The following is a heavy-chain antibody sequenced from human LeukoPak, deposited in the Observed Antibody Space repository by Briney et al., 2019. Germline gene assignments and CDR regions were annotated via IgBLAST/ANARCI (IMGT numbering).Heavy chain of an antibody. V-gene: IGHV3-21*06. CDR2: ISTSRSPI. Sequence: GRSLRLSCTPSGVTSRVDIMNAGSDGPREGVERVSSISTSRSPINYAASPEGRFTVYRDHAKSSLYLQMNNLRAEDTAVYYCASDDNWNDKPFDLWGQGTLVTVSS. CDR3: ASDDNWNDKPFDL. J-gene: IGHJ4*02. D-gene: IGHD1-20*01. CDR1: GVTSRVDI.